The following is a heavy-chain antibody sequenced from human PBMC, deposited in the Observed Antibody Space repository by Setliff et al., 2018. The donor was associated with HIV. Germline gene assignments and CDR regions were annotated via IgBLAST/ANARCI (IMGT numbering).Heavy chain of an antibody. D-gene: IGHD1-26*01. V-gene: IGHV4-38-2*02. Sequence: PSETLSLTCTVSHYSINSEYYWSWIRQPPGKGLEWIGEINHSGSTNYNPSLKSRVTISVDTSKNQFSLKLSSVTAADTAVYYCARPAGKGSYYGDDAFDIWGQGTMVTVSS. CDR2: INHSGST. CDR1: HYSINSEYY. CDR3: ARPAGKGSYYGDDAFDI. J-gene: IGHJ3*02.